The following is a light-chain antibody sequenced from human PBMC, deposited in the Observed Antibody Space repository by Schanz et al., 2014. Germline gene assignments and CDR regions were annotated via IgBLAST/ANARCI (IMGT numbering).Light chain of an antibody. CDR1: QGISNS. V-gene: IGKV1-17*03. CDR3: QQRSNWPPLT. Sequence: DIQLTQSPSAMCASVGDRVTITCRASQGISNSLIWFQQRPGKVPKRLIYTASNLQSGVPSRFSGSGSGTEFTLTISSLQSEDFAVYYCQQRSNWPPLTFGGGTRIEIK. CDR2: TAS. J-gene: IGKJ4*01.